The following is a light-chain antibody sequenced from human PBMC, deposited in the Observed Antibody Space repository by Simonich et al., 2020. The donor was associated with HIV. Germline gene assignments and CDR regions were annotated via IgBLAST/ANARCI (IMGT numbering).Light chain of an antibody. CDR1: ENVASN. CDR3: QQYNNCPSPCT. J-gene: IGKJ3*01. Sequence: EIVMTQSPATLSASPGERPTLPCRASENVASNLAWNQQNPGQAPRLLIYGASSRATSIPDRFSGSGLGTEFTLTISIMQSEDFAVYYCQQYNNCPSPCTFGPGTKVDIK. V-gene: IGKV3D-15*03. CDR2: GAS.